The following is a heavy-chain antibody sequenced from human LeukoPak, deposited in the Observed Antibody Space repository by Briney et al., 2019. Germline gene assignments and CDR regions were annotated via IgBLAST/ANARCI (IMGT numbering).Heavy chain of an antibody. Sequence: PSETLSLTCTVSGGSISGYYWSWIRQPPGKGLEWIGYIYYSGSTNYNPSLKSRVTISVDTSKNQFSLKLSSVTAADTAVYYCARGCSAGAPHNWFDPWGQGTLVTVSS. V-gene: IGHV4-59*01. J-gene: IGHJ5*02. CDR1: GGSISGYY. D-gene: IGHD6-13*01. CDR3: ARGCSAGAPHNWFDP. CDR2: IYYSGST.